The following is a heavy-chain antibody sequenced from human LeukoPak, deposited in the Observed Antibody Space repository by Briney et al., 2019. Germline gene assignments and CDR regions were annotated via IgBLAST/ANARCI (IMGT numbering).Heavy chain of an antibody. CDR1: GYTFTSYD. Sequence: ASVKVSCKASGYTFTSYDINWVRQATGQGLEWMGWMNPNSGNTGYAQKFQGRVTITRNTSISTAYMELSSLRSEDTAVYYCAAGTRIYYYYYMDVWGKGTTVTVSS. J-gene: IGHJ6*03. CDR3: AAGTRIYYYYYMDV. D-gene: IGHD1/OR15-1a*01. CDR2: MNPNSGNT. V-gene: IGHV1-8*03.